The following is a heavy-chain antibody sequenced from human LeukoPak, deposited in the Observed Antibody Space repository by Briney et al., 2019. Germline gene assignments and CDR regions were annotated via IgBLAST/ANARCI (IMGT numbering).Heavy chain of an antibody. CDR1: GFTFRRYG. V-gene: IGHV3-23*01. J-gene: IGHJ4*02. CDR3: AREYHDSSGYLDY. D-gene: IGHD3-22*01. CDR2: VSDSGRNT. Sequence: GGSLRLSCAASGFTFRRYGMTWLRQAPGKGLDWVSSVSDSGRNTYYADSVKGRFTISRDNSRNTLYLQMNSLRAEDTAVYYCAREYHDSSGYLDYWGQGTLVTVSS.